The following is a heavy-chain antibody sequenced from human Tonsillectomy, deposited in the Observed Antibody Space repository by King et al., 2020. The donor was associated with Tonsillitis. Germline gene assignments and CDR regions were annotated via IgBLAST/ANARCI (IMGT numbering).Heavy chain of an antibody. V-gene: IGHV4-39*01. D-gene: IGHD2-2*01. J-gene: IGHJ5*02. CDR3: ARRLGGRYCSSTSCYGAATTWFDP. CDR2: IYYSGST. Sequence: QLQESGPGLVKPSETLSLTCTVSGGSISSSSYYWGWIRQPPGKGLGWIGRIYYSGSTYYNPSLKSRVTISVDTSKNQFSLKLSSVTAADTAVYYCARRLGGRYCSSTSCYGAATTWFDPWGQGTLVTVSS. CDR1: GGSISSSSYY.